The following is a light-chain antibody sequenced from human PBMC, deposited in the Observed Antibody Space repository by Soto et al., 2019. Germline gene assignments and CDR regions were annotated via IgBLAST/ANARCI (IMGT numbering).Light chain of an antibody. CDR2: AAS. CDR1: QDISTW. CDR3: QQANRFLALT. Sequence: DIQMTQSPSSVSASVGDRITITCRASQDISTWLAWYQQKPGKAPKLLIYAASSVQSGVTSRFSGSGSGTEFTLTISSLQPEDSATYYCQQANRFLALTFGGGTKVEIK. V-gene: IGKV1-12*01. J-gene: IGKJ4*01.